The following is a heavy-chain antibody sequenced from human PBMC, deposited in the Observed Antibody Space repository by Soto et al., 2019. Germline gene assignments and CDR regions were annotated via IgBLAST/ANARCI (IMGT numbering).Heavy chain of an antibody. CDR1: WERVSTNTAT. D-gene: IGHD6-13*01. CDR3: VRLIGNSWLDY. V-gene: IGHV6-1*01. Sequence: SQTLSLTCDISWERVSTNTATCDWIRPSPSRGLEWLGRTYYRSKWYNDYAVSVKSRITINPDTSKNQISLQLNSVTPEDTAVYYCVRLIGNSWLDYWGQGTLVTVSS. CDR2: TYYRSKWYN. J-gene: IGHJ4*02.